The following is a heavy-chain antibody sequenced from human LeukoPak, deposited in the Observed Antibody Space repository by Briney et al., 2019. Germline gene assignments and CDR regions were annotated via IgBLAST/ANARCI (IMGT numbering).Heavy chain of an antibody. CDR1: GFTFNTYS. J-gene: IGHJ4*02. Sequence: PGGSLRLSCAASGFTFNTYSLDWVRQAPGKGLEWVSSISHNSNYIYYADSVKGRFTVSRDNVKNSLFLQMNSLRAEDTAVYYCARGVENWGQGTLVTVSS. CDR3: ARGVEN. V-gene: IGHV3-21*01. CDR2: ISHNSNYI.